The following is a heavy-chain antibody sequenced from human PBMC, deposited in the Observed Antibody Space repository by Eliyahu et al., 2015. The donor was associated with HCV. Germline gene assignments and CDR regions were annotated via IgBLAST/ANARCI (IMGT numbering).Heavy chain of an antibody. J-gene: IGHJ1*01. CDR3: ASLPAAVAAGFFRH. CDR1: GDSISNSAYS. Sequence: QLQLQESGPGLVKPSETLSLTCTVSGDSISNSAYSWGWXRQPPGKGLEWIGTIYYSGSTYYNPSLKSRVTISVDTSKNQFSLKLSSVTAADTAVYYCASLPAAVAAGFFRHWGQGTLVTVSS. V-gene: IGHV4-39*01. CDR2: IYYSGST. D-gene: IGHD6-19*01.